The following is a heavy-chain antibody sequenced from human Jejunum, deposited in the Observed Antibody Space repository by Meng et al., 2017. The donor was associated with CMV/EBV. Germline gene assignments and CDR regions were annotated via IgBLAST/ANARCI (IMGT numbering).Heavy chain of an antibody. CDR2: INGDGNTT. D-gene: IGHD1-26*01. CDR1: GFTFSRYW. V-gene: IGHV3-74*01. J-gene: IGHJ4*02. CDR3: ANTKYSGTYFDF. Sequence: ASGFTFSRYWLHWVRQVPGKGLVWVSRINGDGNTTAYADSVQGRFTISRDNAQNTLYLQMNSLTAEDTGVYYCANTKYSGTYFDFWGQGTLVTVSS.